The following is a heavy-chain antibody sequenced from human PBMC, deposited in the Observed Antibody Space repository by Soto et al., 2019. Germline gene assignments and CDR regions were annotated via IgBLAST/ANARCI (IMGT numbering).Heavy chain of an antibody. CDR1: GGSISSGGYY. J-gene: IGHJ4*02. Sequence: PSETLSLTCTVSGGSISSGGYYWSWIRQHPGKGLEWIGYIYYSGSTYYNPSLKSRVTISVDTSKNQFSLKLSSVTAADTAVYYCARMSSGYYLRFDYWGQGTLVTVSS. CDR3: ARMSSGYYLRFDY. CDR2: IYYSGST. D-gene: IGHD3-22*01. V-gene: IGHV4-31*03.